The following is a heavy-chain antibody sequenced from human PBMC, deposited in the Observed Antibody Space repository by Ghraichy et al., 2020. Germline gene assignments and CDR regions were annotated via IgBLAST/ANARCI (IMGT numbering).Heavy chain of an antibody. V-gene: IGHV3-21*01. CDR1: GFTFSSYS. J-gene: IGHJ4*02. D-gene: IGHD4-17*01. CDR2: ISSSSSYI. Sequence: GGSLRLSCAASGFTFSSYSMNWVRQAPGKGLEWVSSISSSSSYIYYADSVKGRFTISRDNAKNSLYLQMNSLRAEDTAVYYCARDRDYGDSTSDYWGQGTLVTVSS. CDR3: ARDRDYGDSTSDY.